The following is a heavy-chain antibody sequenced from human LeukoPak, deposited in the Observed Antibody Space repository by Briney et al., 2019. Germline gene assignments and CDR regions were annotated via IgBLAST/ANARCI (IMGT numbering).Heavy chain of an antibody. D-gene: IGHD1-26*01. CDR1: GFSFNKYD. CDR2: ILPDGSD. J-gene: IGHJ4*02. V-gene: IGHV3-30*02. Sequence: GGSLRLSCAASGFSFNKYDMHWVRQAPGKGLEWVAVILPDGSDHFVDSMRGRFIIYRDNPKNTLYLEMNGLRVEDTAVYFCAKTVGANKNYFDYWGQGTLVTVSS. CDR3: AKTVGANKNYFDY.